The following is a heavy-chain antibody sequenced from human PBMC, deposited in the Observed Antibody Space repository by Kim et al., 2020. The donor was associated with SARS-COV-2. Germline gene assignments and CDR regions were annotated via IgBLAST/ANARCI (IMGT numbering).Heavy chain of an antibody. V-gene: IGHV3-64*04. CDR3: ARYGRNYEAVH. CDR1: GFIFSAYA. D-gene: IGHD1-7*01. CDR2: ITRDGDGS. J-gene: IGHJ4*02. Sequence: GGSLRLSCSASGFIFSAYAIHWVRRAPGMGLQYVSAITRDGDGSFYADSVKDRFTIFRDNSKSTLFLQMSGLRIEDTAIYYCARYGRNYEAVHWGQGTLVPVS.